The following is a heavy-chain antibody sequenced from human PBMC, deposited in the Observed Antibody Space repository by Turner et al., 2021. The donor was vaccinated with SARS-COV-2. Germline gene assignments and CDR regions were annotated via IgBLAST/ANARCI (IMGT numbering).Heavy chain of an antibody. CDR2: INAGNGKT. V-gene: IGHV1-3*01. CDR3: ARDVGYCSSTSCYTGSHFDY. J-gene: IGHJ4*02. CDR1: GYTFTSYA. D-gene: IGHD2-2*02. Sequence: QVQLVQSGAAVKKPGASVQVSCKASGYTFTSYAMHWVRQAPGQRLEWMGWINAGNGKTKYSQKFQGRVTITRDTSASTAYMELSSLRSEDTAVYYCARDVGYCSSTSCYTGSHFDYWGQGTLVTVSS.